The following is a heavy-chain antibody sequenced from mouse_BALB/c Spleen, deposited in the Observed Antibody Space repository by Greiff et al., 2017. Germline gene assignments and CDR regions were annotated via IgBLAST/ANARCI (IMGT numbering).Heavy chain of an antibody. CDR1: GYSITSDYA. CDR2: ISYSGST. J-gene: IGHJ4*01. CDR3: ARSSLSGYAMDY. Sequence: DVKLQESGPGLVKPSQSLSLTCTVTGYSITSDYAWNWIRQFPGNKLEWMGYISYSGSTSYNPSLKSRISITRDTSKNQFFLQLNSVTTEDTATYYCARSSLSGYAMDYWGQGTSVTVSS. V-gene: IGHV3-2*02. D-gene: IGHD3-1*01.